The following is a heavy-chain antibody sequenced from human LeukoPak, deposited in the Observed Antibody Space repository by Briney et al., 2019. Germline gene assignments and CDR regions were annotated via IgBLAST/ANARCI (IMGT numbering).Heavy chain of an antibody. CDR3: ARVVFGWFDP. D-gene: IGHD3-10*02. Sequence: PSETLSLTCAVYGGSFSGYYWSWIRQPPGKGLEWIGEINHSGSTNYNPSLKSRVTISVDTSKNQFSLKLSSVTAADTAVYYCARVVFGWFDPWGQGTLVTVSS. CDR2: INHSGST. CDR1: GGSFSGYY. J-gene: IGHJ5*02. V-gene: IGHV4-34*01.